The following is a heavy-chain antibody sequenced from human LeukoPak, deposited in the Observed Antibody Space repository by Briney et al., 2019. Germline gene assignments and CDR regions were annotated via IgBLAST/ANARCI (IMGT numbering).Heavy chain of an antibody. Sequence: GGSLRLSCAASGLTFSNYAMSWARQAPGKGLEWVSAVSGNGGTTYYADSVKGRFTISRDNSKNTLYLQMNSLRIDDTAVYYCARGYCTNTSCYFAWFDPWGQGTLVTVSS. CDR1: GLTFSNYA. CDR3: ARGYCTNTSCYFAWFDP. V-gene: IGHV3-23*01. D-gene: IGHD2-2*01. J-gene: IGHJ5*02. CDR2: VSGNGGTT.